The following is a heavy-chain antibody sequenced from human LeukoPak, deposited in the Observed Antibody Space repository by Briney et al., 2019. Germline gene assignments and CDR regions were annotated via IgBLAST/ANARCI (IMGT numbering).Heavy chain of an antibody. D-gene: IGHD1-26*01. CDR3: AKDYSGSHHFDC. J-gene: IGHJ4*02. Sequence: GGSLRLSCAASGFTLRSYAMSWVRQAPGKGLEWVSAISGSGGSTYYADSVKGRFTISRDNSKNTLYLQMNSLRAEDTAVYYCAKDYSGSHHFDCWGQGTLVTVSS. CDR1: GFTLRSYA. CDR2: ISGSGGST. V-gene: IGHV3-23*01.